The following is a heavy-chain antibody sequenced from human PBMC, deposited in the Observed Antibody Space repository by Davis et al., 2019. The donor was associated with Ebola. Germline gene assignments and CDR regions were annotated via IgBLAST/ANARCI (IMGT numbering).Heavy chain of an antibody. J-gene: IGHJ6*04. CDR2: ISSSSSTI. V-gene: IGHV3-48*02. CDR3: AKYCSSASCYDV. Sequence: GESLKISCAASGVTFSSYSMNWVRQAPGKGLEWVSYISSSSSTIYYADSVKGRFTISRDNAKNSLYLQMNSLRDEDTAVYFCAKYCSSASCYDVWGKGTTVTVSS. CDR1: GVTFSSYS. D-gene: IGHD2-15*01.